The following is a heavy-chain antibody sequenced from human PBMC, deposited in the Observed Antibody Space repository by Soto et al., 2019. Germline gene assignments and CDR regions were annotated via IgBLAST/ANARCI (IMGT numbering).Heavy chain of an antibody. V-gene: IGHV4-59*08. CDR2: IYYSGST. J-gene: IGHJ3*02. Sequence: SETLSLTCTFSGCSISSYYWSWIRQPPGKGLEWIGYIYYSGSTNHNPSLKSRVTISVDTSKNQFSLKLSSVTAADTAVYYCARQGHSSGWYGSGDAFDIWGQGTMVTVSS. CDR1: GCSISSYY. D-gene: IGHD6-19*01. CDR3: ARQGHSSGWYGSGDAFDI.